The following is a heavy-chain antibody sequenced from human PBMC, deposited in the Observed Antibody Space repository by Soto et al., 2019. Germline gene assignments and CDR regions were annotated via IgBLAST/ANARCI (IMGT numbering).Heavy chain of an antibody. J-gene: IGHJ5*02. Sequence: QVQLQESGPGLVKPSETLSLTCTVSGGSISSYYWSWIRQPPGKGLECIGYIYYSGSTNYNPSLKSRVTISVDTSKNQFSLKLSSVTAADTAVYYCARGLDWFDPWGQGTLVTVSS. CDR2: IYYSGST. CDR3: ARGLDWFDP. V-gene: IGHV4-59*08. D-gene: IGHD3-16*01. CDR1: GGSISSYY.